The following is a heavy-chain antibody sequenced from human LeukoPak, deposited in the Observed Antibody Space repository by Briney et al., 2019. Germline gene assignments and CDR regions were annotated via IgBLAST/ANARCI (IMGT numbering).Heavy chain of an antibody. CDR3: ATYWELLGNLAFDY. J-gene: IGHJ4*02. V-gene: IGHV1-69-2*01. Sequence: ASVKVSCKVSGYTFTDYYMHWVQQAPGKGLEWMGLVDPEDGETIYAEKFQSRVTITADTSTDTDYMELSSLRSEDTAVYYCATYWELLGNLAFDYWGQGTLVTASS. CDR2: VDPEDGET. D-gene: IGHD1-26*01. CDR1: GYTFTDYY.